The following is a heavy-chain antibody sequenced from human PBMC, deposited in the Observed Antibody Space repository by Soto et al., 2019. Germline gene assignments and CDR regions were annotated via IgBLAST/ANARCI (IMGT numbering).Heavy chain of an antibody. V-gene: IGHV4-61*01. CDR3: GRVNLWTTNWFDP. Sequence: QVQLQESGPGLVKASETLSLTCSVSGGSVSSGSYFWGWIRQPPGEGLEWIAYVSHSGGTNYNPSLKTRVTISLDTTKNQFSLRLSSVTAADTAVDYCGRVNLWTTNWFDPWGQGTLVTVSS. CDR1: GGSVSSGSYF. J-gene: IGHJ5*02. CDR2: VSHSGGT. D-gene: IGHD3-10*01.